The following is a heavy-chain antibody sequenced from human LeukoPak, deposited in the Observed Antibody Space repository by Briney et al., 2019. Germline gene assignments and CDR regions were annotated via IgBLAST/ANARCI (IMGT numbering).Heavy chain of an antibody. V-gene: IGHV4-30-4*01. CDR1: GGSISTNEYF. CDR3: ARAPLTTATSDYFDL. Sequence: SETLSLTCTVSGGSISTNEYFWSWIRQSPEKGLEWIGYIHYSGITKSNPSLESRLTLSVDTSKNQLSLRLTSVTAADPAVYYCARAPLTTATSDYFDLWGLGTLVTVSS. J-gene: IGHJ4*02. CDR2: IHYSGIT. D-gene: IGHD4-17*01.